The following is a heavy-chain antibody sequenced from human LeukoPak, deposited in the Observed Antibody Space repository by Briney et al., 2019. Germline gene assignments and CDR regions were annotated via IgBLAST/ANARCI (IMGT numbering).Heavy chain of an antibody. J-gene: IGHJ6*03. D-gene: IGHD2-21*02. CDR1: GGSISSYY. CDR2: IYTSGST. V-gene: IGHV4-4*07. CDR3: ARDDSYYSSSMDV. Sequence: SDTLSLTCAVSGGSISSYYWSWIRQPAGKGLEWIGCIYTSGSTNYNPSLKSRVTMSVDTSKNQFSLKLSSVTAADTAVYYCARDDSYYSSSMDVWGKGTTVTVSS.